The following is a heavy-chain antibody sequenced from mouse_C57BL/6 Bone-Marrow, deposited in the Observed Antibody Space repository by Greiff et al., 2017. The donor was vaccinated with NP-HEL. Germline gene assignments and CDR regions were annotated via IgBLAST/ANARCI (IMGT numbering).Heavy chain of an antibody. J-gene: IGHJ3*01. Sequence: EVHLVESGGDLVKPGGSLKLSCAASGFTFSSYGMSWVRQTPDKRLAWVATLSSGGSSTSYPDSVKGRFTISRDNAKNTLYLQMSSLKSEDTAMYYGASPYDYDVAWFAYWGQGTLVTVSA. CDR1: GFTFSSYG. D-gene: IGHD2-4*01. V-gene: IGHV5-6*01. CDR2: LSSGGSST. CDR3: ASPYDYDVAWFAY.